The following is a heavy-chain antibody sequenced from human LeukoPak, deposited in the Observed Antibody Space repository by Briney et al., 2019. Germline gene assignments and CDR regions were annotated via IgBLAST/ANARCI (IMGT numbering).Heavy chain of an antibody. CDR2: INPNSGGT. V-gene: IGHV1-2*02. CDR1: GYTFTGYY. D-gene: IGHD3-10*01. Sequence: ASVKVSCKASGYTFTGYYMHWVRQAPGQGLEWMGWINPNSGGTNYAQKFQGRVTMTRDTSISTAYMELSRLRSDDTAVYYCARVQVVRGVIITSGDYWGQGTLVTVSS. J-gene: IGHJ4*02. CDR3: ARVQVVRGVIITSGDY.